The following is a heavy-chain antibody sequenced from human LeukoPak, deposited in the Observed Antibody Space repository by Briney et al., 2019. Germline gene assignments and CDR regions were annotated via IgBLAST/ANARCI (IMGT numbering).Heavy chain of an antibody. CDR1: GFTFSSYG. J-gene: IGHJ4*02. D-gene: IGHD5-24*01. CDR2: ISGSGGST. CDR3: AKAPDGYNYWGVDY. V-gene: IGHV3-23*01. Sequence: PGGSLRLSCAASGFTFSSYGMSWVRQAPGKGLEWVSAISGSGGSTYYADSVKGRFTISRDNSKNTLYLQMNSLRAEDTAVYYCAKAPDGYNYWGVDYWGQGTLVTVSS.